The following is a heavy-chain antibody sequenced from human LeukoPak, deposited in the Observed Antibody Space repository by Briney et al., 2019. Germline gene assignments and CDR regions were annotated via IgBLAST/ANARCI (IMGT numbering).Heavy chain of an antibody. D-gene: IGHD2-15*01. J-gene: IGHJ1*01. CDR3: APSGGSSEDFQH. V-gene: IGHV1-46*01. CDR1: GYTFTSYY. Sequence: PSVNASCKPSGYTFTSYYMHSVPQAPGQRLECMGIINPSGGSTSYAQKFQGRVTMTRDTSTSTVYMELSSLRSEDTAVYYCAPSGGSSEDFQHWGQGTLVTVSS. CDR2: INPSGGST.